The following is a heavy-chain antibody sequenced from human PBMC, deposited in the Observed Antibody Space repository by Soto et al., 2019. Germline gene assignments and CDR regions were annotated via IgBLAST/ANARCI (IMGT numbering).Heavy chain of an antibody. V-gene: IGHV3-23*01. CDR2: ISGSGGST. CDR3: AKGPSRNYYGSGSFDY. J-gene: IGHJ4*02. Sequence: PGGSLRLSCAASGFTFSSYAVGWVRQAPGKGLEWVPTISGSGGSTYYADSVKGRFTISRDNSKNTLYLQMNSLRAEDTAVYYCAKGPSRNYYGSGSFDYWGQGTLVTVSS. CDR1: GFTFSSYA. D-gene: IGHD3-10*01.